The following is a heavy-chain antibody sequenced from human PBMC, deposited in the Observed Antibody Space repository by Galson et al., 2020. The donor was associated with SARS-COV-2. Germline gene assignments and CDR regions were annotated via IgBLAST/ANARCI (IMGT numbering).Heavy chain of an antibody. Sequence: SGPTLVKPTQTLTLTCSFSGFSLSTTGMCVTWIRQPPGKALEWLALIDWDEDKYYNTSLKTRLTISKDTSKNQVVLTMTNMDPVDTATYYCARIRDHHGTGSFYNPFYCDYWGPGTLVTVSS. V-gene: IGHV2-70*01. CDR3: ARIRDHHGTGSFYNPFYCDY. CDR1: GFSLSTTGMC. CDR2: IDWDEDK. D-gene: IGHD3-10*01. J-gene: IGHJ4*02.